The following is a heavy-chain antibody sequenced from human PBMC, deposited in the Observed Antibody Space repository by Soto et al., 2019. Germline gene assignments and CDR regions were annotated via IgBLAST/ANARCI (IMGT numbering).Heavy chain of an antibody. V-gene: IGHV1-8*01. CDR1: GYTFTSYD. CDR2: MNPNSGNT. CDR3: ARGPQPPAARYYYYSYMDV. Sequence: ASVKVSCKASGYTFTSYDINWVRQATGQGLEWMGWMNPNSGNTGYAQKFQGRVTMTRNTSISTAYMELSSLRSEDTAVYYCARGPQPPAARYYYYSYMDVWGKGTTVTVSS. D-gene: IGHD2-2*01. J-gene: IGHJ6*03.